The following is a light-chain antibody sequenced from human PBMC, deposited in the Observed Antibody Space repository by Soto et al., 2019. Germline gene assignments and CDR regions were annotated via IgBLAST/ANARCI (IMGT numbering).Light chain of an antibody. CDR1: SADVGGYNF. J-gene: IGLJ3*02. CDR2: EVT. V-gene: IGLV2-14*01. CDR3: SSYSSRSTPV. Sequence: QSALTQPASVSGSPGQSITISCTGTSADVGGYNFVSWYQQHPGEGPKLIIYEVTNRPSGVSDRFSGSKSGYTASLTISGLQSEDEGDYYCSSYSSRSTPVFGGGTKLTGL.